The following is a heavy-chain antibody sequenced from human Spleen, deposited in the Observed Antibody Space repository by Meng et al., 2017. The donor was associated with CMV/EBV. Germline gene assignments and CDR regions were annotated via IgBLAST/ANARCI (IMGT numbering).Heavy chain of an antibody. CDR3: ARAACTTSSCYRYPFDI. Sequence: GGSLRLSCAASGFTFSSYAMSWVRQAPGKGLEWVSAISGSGGSTYYADSVKGRFTISRDNSKNSLFLQMNSLKAEDTAVYYCARAACTTSSCYRYPFDIWGPGTMGTVSS. D-gene: IGHD2-2*02. V-gene: IGHV3-23*01. CDR1: GFTFSSYA. J-gene: IGHJ3*02. CDR2: ISGSGGST.